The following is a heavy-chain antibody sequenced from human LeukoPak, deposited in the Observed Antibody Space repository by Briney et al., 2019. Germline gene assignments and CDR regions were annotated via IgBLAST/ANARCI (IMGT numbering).Heavy chain of an antibody. J-gene: IGHJ6*04. V-gene: IGHV3-11*06. D-gene: IGHD5-18*01. Sequence: LSLTCAVSGGSISSSNWWSWVRQPPGKGLEWVSYISSSSSYTNYADSVKGRFTISRDNAKNSLYLQMNSLRAEDTAVYYCARDGGYSYGFNYYYGMDVWGKGTTVTVSS. CDR3: ARDGGYSYGFNYYYGMDV. CDR1: GGSISSSN. CDR2: ISSSSSYT.